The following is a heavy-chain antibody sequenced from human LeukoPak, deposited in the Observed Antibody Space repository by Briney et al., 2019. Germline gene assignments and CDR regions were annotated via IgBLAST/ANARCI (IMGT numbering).Heavy chain of an antibody. Sequence: GGSLRPSCSASGFTFSRYAMHWVRQAPGKGLEYVSGINDNGGRTHYGDSVKGRFSISGDNSKNTLHLQMSTLRAEDTALYYCVKDVGGSYAFDYWGQGILVTVAS. V-gene: IGHV3-64D*09. CDR3: VKDVGGSYAFDY. D-gene: IGHD1-26*01. CDR1: GFTFSRYA. J-gene: IGHJ4*02. CDR2: INDNGGRT.